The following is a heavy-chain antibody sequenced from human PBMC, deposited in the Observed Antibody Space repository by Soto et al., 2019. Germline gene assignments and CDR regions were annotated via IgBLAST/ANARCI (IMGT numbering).Heavy chain of an antibody. CDR3: ARGQFNILTGYYTDF. Sequence: SETLSLTCTVSGGSVSSGSYYWSWIRQPPGKGLEWIGYIYHSGSTNYNPSLKSRVTISVDTSKNQFSLNLSSVTAADTALYYCARGQFNILTGYYTDFWGQGTLVTVSS. CDR2: IYHSGST. CDR1: GGSVSSGSYY. J-gene: IGHJ4*02. D-gene: IGHD3-9*01. V-gene: IGHV4-61*01.